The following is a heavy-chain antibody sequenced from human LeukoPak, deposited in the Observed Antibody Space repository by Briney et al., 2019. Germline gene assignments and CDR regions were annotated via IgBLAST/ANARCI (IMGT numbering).Heavy chain of an antibody. CDR1: GYSFTDYY. Sequence: ASVKVSCKASGYSFTDYYMHWVRQAPGQGLEWMGWINPNSGDTNFAQRFQGRVTMTRDTSISTVYMELSRLRSDDTAVFYCARGYYDSSDFEYFQHWGQGTLVTVSS. V-gene: IGHV1-2*02. CDR2: INPNSGDT. D-gene: IGHD3-22*01. CDR3: ARGYYDSSDFEYFQH. J-gene: IGHJ1*01.